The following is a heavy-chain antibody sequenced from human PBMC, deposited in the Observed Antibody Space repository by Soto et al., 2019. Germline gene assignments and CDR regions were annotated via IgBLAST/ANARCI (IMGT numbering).Heavy chain of an antibody. CDR3: ARYSRSSAGYYFGMDV. J-gene: IGHJ6*02. D-gene: IGHD6-6*01. V-gene: IGHV3-74*01. Sequence: EVQLVESGGGLVQPGGSLRLSCAASGFTFSSYWMHWDRQAPGKGLVWVSRIDSDGSSTTYADSVKGRFTISRDNAKNTLYLQMNSLRAEDTAVYYCARYSRSSAGYYFGMDVWGQGTTVTVSS. CDR2: IDSDGSST. CDR1: GFTFSSYW.